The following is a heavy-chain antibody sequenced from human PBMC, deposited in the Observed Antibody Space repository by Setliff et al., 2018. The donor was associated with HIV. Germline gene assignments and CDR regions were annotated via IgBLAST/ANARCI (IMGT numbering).Heavy chain of an antibody. CDR3: AREIYGGNSRPFDY. CDR2: IYKNGNT. D-gene: IGHD4-17*01. J-gene: IGHJ4*02. Sequence: SETLSLTCSVSGDSISAYYWTWIRQSPGKGLEWIGWIYKNGNTNYNPSLTSRLTISVDTSKNQFSLKLSSVAAADTAVYYCAREIYGGNSRPFDYWGQGTLVTVSS. CDR1: GDSISAYY. V-gene: IGHV4-59*12.